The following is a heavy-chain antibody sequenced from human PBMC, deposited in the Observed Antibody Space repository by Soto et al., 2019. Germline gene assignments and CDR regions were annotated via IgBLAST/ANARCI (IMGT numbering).Heavy chain of an antibody. V-gene: IGHV2-5*02. CDR2: IYWDDDR. Sequence: QITLKESGPTLVKPTQTLTLTCTFSGFSLTTTGAGVGWIRQPPGKALEWLALIYWDDDRRYSPSLKSRLTITKDTSKNQVVLTMTIMDPVDTATYFCAHSAWYAFGFWGQGTLVTVSS. CDR3: AHSAWYAFGF. D-gene: IGHD2-8*02. J-gene: IGHJ3*01. CDR1: GFSLTTTGAG.